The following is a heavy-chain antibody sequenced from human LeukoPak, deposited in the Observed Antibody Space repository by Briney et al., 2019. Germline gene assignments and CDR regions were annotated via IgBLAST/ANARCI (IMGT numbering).Heavy chain of an antibody. CDR1: GGTFSSYA. D-gene: IGHD6-13*01. J-gene: IGHJ4*02. V-gene: IGHV1-69*04. CDR2: IIPILGTA. CDR3: ARDAAAGTPADY. Sequence: SVKVSCKASGGTFSSYAISWVRQAPGQGLEWMGRIIPILGTANYAQKFQGRVTITADKSTSTAYMELSSLRSEDTAVYYCARDAAAGTPADYWGQGTLVTVSS.